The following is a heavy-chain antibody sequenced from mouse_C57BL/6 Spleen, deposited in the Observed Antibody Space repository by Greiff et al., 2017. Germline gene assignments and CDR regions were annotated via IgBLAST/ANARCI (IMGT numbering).Heavy chain of an antibody. D-gene: IGHD1-1*01. Sequence: QVQLKESGPGLVAPSQSLSITCTVSGFSFTSYGVSWVRQPPGKGLEWLGVIWGDGSTNYHSALISRLSISKDNSKSHVFLQLNSLQTDDTATYYCAKPEVNTTVVATSHWYFDVWGTGTTVTVSS. CDR3: AKPEVNTTVVATSHWYFDV. CDR1: GFSFTSYG. J-gene: IGHJ1*03. CDR2: IWGDGST. V-gene: IGHV2-3*01.